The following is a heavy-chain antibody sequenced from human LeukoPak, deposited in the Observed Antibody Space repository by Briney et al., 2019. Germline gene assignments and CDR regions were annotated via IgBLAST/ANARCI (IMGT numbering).Heavy chain of an antibody. J-gene: IGHJ4*02. CDR3: AAQGGSGDLRY. D-gene: IGHD4-17*01. Sequence: GGSLRLSCAASGSTFSNTWMNWVRQAPGKGLEWVGRIKRIIDGGTTDYAAPVKGRFTVSRDDPINTLYLQMSSLKTEDTAVYYCAAQGGSGDLRYWGQGTLVTVSS. CDR1: GSTFSNTW. CDR2: IKRIIDGGTT. V-gene: IGHV3-15*01.